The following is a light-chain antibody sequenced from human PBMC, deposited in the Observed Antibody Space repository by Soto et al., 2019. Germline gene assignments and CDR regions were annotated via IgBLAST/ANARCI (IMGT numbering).Light chain of an antibody. Sequence: QSALTQPASVSGSPGQSITISCTGTSSDVGGFNYVSWYQQHPGKAPKLIIYEVSNRPSGVSNHFSGSKSGNTASLTISGLQAEDEADYYCSSYTGSTILYVFGTGTQLTVL. V-gene: IGLV2-14*01. CDR2: EVS. CDR1: SSDVGGFNY. J-gene: IGLJ1*01. CDR3: SSYTGSTILYV.